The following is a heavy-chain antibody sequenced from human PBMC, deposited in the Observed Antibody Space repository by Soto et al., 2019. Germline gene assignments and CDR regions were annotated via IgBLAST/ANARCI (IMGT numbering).Heavy chain of an antibody. J-gene: IGHJ4*02. Sequence: QVQLVQSGAEVKKPGASVKVSCKASGYTFTSYAMHWVRQAPGQRLEWMGWINAGDGNTKYSQKFQGRVTITRDTSASTACMELSSLRSEDTAVYYCARAAMTTEFDYWGQGTLVTVSS. D-gene: IGHD4-4*01. CDR1: GYTFTSYA. CDR2: INAGDGNT. V-gene: IGHV1-3*01. CDR3: ARAAMTTEFDY.